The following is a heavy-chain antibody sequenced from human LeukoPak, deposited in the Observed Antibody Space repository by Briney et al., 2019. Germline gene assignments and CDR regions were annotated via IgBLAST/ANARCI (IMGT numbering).Heavy chain of an antibody. CDR3: AKAVGPRTYSSGPPSDY. V-gene: IGHV3-23*01. J-gene: IGHJ4*02. Sequence: GGSLRLSCAASGFTFSSYAMNWVRQAPGKGLEWVSAISGSDDSTYYADAVKGRFTVSRDHSKDTLYLHINSLRAEDTAVYYCAKAVGPRTYSSGPPSDYWGQGTLVTVSS. D-gene: IGHD6-19*01. CDR2: ISGSDDST. CDR1: GFTFSSYA.